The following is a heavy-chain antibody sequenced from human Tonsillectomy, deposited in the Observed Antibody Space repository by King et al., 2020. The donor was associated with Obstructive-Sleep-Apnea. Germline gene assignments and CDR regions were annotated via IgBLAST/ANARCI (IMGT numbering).Heavy chain of an antibody. CDR3: ARDAYCSSTSCYAGWFDP. J-gene: IGHJ5*02. CDR1: GFTFSSYW. CDR2: IKQDGSEK. D-gene: IGHD2-2*01. Sequence: VQLVESGGGLVQRRGSLRLSCAASGFTFSSYWMSWVRQAPGKGLEWLANIKQDGSEKYYVDSVKGRFTISRDNAKNSLYLQMNSLRAEDTAVYYCARDAYCSSTSCYAGWFDPWGQGTLVTVSA. V-gene: IGHV3-7*03.